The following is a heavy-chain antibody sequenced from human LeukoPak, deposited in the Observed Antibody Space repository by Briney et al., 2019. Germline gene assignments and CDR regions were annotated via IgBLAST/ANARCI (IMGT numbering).Heavy chain of an antibody. D-gene: IGHD2-21*01. Sequence: GGSLRLSCAASGFTFSDYSMNWVRQAPGEGLECVSAITSSGTTYYADSVKGRFTISRDNSQYTLYLQMNSLTAEDTALYYCAKRRSLIVTPGNYFDYWGLGTLVTVSS. V-gene: IGHV3-23*01. CDR1: GFTFSDYS. CDR3: AKRRSLIVTPGNYFDY. J-gene: IGHJ4*02. CDR2: ITSSGTT.